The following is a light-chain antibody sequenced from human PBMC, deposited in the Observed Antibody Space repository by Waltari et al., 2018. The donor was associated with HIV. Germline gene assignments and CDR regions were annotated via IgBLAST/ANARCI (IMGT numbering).Light chain of an antibody. J-gene: IGLJ2*01. CDR2: EVS. CDR1: SSDLGVYYP. Sequence: QSALTQPPSASGSPGQSVTISCTAASSDLGVYYPVSWYQQRPGKAPKVIISEVSKRSSGVPNRFSGSTSGNTASLTVSGLQAEDEADYFGQSYDSRLRAVVFGGGTKLTVL. CDR3: QSYDSRLRAVV. V-gene: IGLV2-8*01.